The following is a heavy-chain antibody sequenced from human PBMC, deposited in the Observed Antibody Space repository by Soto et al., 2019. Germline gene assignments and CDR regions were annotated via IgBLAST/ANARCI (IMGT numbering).Heavy chain of an antibody. D-gene: IGHD3-10*01. J-gene: IGHJ3*02. Sequence: QVQLVESGGGVVQPGRSLRLSCAASGFTFSSYDIHWVRQAPGKGLEWVALISYDGNNKYYADSVKGRFTISRDNSNHPLYLQMNSLRAEDTAVYYCAKLITMVRGVIMDAFDIWGPGTMVTVSS. CDR1: GFTFSSYD. V-gene: IGHV3-30*18. CDR2: ISYDGNNK. CDR3: AKLITMVRGVIMDAFDI.